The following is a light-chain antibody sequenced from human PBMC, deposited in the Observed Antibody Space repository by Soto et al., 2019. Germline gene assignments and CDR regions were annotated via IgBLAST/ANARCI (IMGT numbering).Light chain of an antibody. CDR3: QPSYSTPDRSWT. Sequence: DIQMTQSPSSLSASVGDRVTITCRASQSISSYLNWYQQKPGKAPKLLIYAASSLQSGVPSRFSGSGSGTDFTLTISSLQPEDFATYYCQPSYSTPDRSWTFGQGTKVEIK. CDR2: AAS. CDR1: QSISSY. J-gene: IGKJ1*01. V-gene: IGKV1-39*01.